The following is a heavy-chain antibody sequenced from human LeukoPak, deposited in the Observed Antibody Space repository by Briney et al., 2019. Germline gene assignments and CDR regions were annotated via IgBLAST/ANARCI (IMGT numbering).Heavy chain of an antibody. CDR1: GGSISSYY. CDR3: ARHERIAAAGRPTYP. J-gene: IGHJ5*02. Sequence: SETLSLTCTVSGGSISSYYWSWIRQPPGKGLEWIGYIYYSGSTNYNPSLKSRVTISVDTSKNQFSLKLSSVTAADTAVYYRARHERIAAAGRPTYPWGQGTLVTVSS. CDR2: IYYSGST. V-gene: IGHV4-59*08. D-gene: IGHD6-13*01.